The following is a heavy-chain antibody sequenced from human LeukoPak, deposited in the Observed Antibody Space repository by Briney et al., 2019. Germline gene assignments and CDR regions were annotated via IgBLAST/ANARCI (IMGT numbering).Heavy chain of an antibody. CDR1: GGTFSSYS. J-gene: IGHJ4*02. Sequence: AASVKVSCKASGGTFSSYSINWVRQAPGQGLEWMGWISTYNGNTNYAQKLQGRVTMTTDTSTSTAYMELRSLRSDDTAVYYCAKDRWRDGSSSFDNWGQGTLVTVSS. CDR2: ISTYNGNT. D-gene: IGHD6-6*01. CDR3: AKDRWRDGSSSFDN. V-gene: IGHV1-18*01.